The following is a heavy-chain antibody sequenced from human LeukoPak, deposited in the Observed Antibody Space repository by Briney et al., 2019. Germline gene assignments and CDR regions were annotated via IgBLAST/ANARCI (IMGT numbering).Heavy chain of an antibody. CDR2: IKQDGSEK. V-gene: IGHV3-7*01. CDR1: GFTFSSYW. CDR3: ARVATRRPPYYYYYMDV. Sequence: GGSLRLSCAASGFTFSSYWMSWVRQAPGKGLEWVANIKQDGSEKYYVDSVKGRFTISRDNAKNSLYLQMNSLRDEDTAVYYCARVATRRPPYYYYYMDVWGKGTTVTISS. J-gene: IGHJ6*03. D-gene: IGHD1-26*01.